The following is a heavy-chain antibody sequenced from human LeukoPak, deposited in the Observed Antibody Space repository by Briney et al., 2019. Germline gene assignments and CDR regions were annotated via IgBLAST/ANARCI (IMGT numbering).Heavy chain of an antibody. CDR1: GFTFSDYN. Sequence: PGGSLRLSCAASGFTFSDYNMRWIRQAPGKGLEWVSSISRSGSTKYYADSVKGRFTISRDNAKNSLFLQMNSLRAEDTAVYYCANGYCTNGVCYPYYYYYMDVWGKGTTVTVSS. CDR2: ISRSGSTK. CDR3: ANGYCTNGVCYPYYYYYMDV. J-gene: IGHJ6*03. V-gene: IGHV3-11*04. D-gene: IGHD2-8*01.